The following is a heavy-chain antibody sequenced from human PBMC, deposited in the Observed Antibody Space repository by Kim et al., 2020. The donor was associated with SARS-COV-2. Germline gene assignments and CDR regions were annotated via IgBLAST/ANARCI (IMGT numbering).Heavy chain of an antibody. CDR3: ARDGGWSSSSEPPMAYYYYYYMDV. CDR1: GYTFTSYG. V-gene: IGHV1-18*01. CDR2: ISAYNGNT. J-gene: IGHJ6*03. D-gene: IGHD6-6*01. Sequence: ASVKVSCKASGYTFTSYGISWVRQAPGQGLEWMGWISAYNGNTNYAQKLQGRVTMTTDTSTSTAYMELRSLRSDDTAVYYCARDGGWSSSSEPPMAYYYYYYMDVWGKGTTVTVSS.